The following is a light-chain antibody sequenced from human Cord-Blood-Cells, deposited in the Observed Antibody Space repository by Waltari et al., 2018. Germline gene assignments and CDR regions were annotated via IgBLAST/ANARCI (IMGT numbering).Light chain of an antibody. CDR2: EVS. J-gene: IGLJ1*01. Sequence: QSALTQPPSASGSPAQSVTISCTGTSSDVGGYNYVSWYHQHPGKAPKLMIYEVSKRPSGVPDRFSGSKSGNTASLTVSGLQAEDEADYYCSSYAGSNNYVFGTGTKVTVL. CDR3: SSYAGSNNYV. V-gene: IGLV2-8*01. CDR1: SSDVGGYNY.